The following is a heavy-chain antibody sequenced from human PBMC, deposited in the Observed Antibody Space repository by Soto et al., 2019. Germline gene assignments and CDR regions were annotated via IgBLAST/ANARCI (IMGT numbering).Heavy chain of an antibody. CDR3: AKGTGRN. V-gene: IGHV3-9*01. CDR2: ISWNINTI. CDR1: GFTLDNYA. Sequence: GGSLRLSCVAAGFTLDNYAMHWVRQAQGKGLEWVSGISWNINTIAYADSVNGRFTISRDNAKHPLYLQMNSLRAVEPALYYCAKGTGRNWGQGTLV. J-gene: IGHJ4*02.